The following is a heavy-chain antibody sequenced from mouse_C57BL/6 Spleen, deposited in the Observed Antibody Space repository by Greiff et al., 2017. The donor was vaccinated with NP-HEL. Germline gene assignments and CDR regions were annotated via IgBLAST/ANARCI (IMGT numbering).Heavy chain of an antibody. D-gene: IGHD1-1*01. CDR2: IYPGDGDT. CDR1: GYAFSSSW. CDR3: ASNPNYYGSSAFAY. V-gene: IGHV1-82*01. J-gene: IGHJ3*01. Sequence: QVQLQQSGPELVKPGASVKISCKASGYAFSSSWMNWVKQRPGKGLEWIGRIYPGDGDTNYNGQFKGKATLTADKSSSTAYMQLSSLTSEDSAVYFCASNPNYYGSSAFAYWGQGTLVTVSA.